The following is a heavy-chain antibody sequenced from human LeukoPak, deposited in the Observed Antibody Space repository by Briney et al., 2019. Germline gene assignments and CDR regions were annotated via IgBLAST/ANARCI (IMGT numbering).Heavy chain of an antibody. D-gene: IGHD5-18*01. CDR2: ISYDGSNK. CDR3: AKAVDTANDY. J-gene: IGHJ4*02. CDR1: GFTFSSYG. V-gene: IGHV3-30*18. Sequence: GGSLRLSCAASGFTFSSYGMHWVRQAPGKGLEWVAVISYDGSNKYYADSVKGRFTISRDNSKNTLYLQMNSLRAEDTAVYYCAKAVDTANDYWGQGTLVTVSS.